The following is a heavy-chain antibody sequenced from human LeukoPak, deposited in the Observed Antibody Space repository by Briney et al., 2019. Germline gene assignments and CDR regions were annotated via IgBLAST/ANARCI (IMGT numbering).Heavy chain of an antibody. D-gene: IGHD2-2*02. CDR3: ARGRIVVVPAAIRGSYYYYGMDV. CDR1: GGSFSGYY. CDR2: INHSGST. Sequence: KPSETLSLTCAVYGGSFSGYYWSWIRQPPGKGLEWIGEINHSGSTNYNPSLKSRVTISVDTSKNQFSLKPSSVTAADTAVYYCARGRIVVVPAAIRGSYYYYGMDVWGQGTTVTVSS. V-gene: IGHV4-34*01. J-gene: IGHJ6*02.